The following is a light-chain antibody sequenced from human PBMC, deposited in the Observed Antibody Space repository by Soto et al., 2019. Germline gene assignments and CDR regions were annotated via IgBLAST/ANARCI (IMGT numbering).Light chain of an antibody. CDR2: GAS. CDR1: QSISTY. CDR3: QQSYSTLYT. J-gene: IGKJ2*01. Sequence: DIQMTQSPSSLSASIGDRVTITCRPSQSISTYLHWYQQKPGEAPKHLISGASSLQSGIPSRFSGNGSGTEFTLSITSLQREDFAIYFCQQSYSTLYTFGQGTKLEIK. V-gene: IGKV1-39*01.